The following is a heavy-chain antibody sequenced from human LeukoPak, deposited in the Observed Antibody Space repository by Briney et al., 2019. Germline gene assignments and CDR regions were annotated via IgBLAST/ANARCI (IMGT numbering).Heavy chain of an antibody. CDR2: INPNSGGT. Sequence: PGRSLRLSCAASGFTFSSYAMHWVRQAPGQGLEWMGWINPNSGGTNYAQKFQGRVTMTRDTSISTAYMELSRLRSDDTAVYYCARGYCGGDCLPWDNWFDPWGQGTLVTVSS. D-gene: IGHD2-21*02. CDR3: ARGYCGGDCLPWDNWFDP. CDR1: GFTFSSYA. J-gene: IGHJ5*02. V-gene: IGHV1-2*02.